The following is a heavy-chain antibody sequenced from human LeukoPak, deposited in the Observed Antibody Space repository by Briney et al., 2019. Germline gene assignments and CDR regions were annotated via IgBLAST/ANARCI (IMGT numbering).Heavy chain of an antibody. V-gene: IGHV1-8*01. CDR1: GYTFTDYD. CDR2: MNPNSCVT. J-gene: IGHJ4*02. D-gene: IGHD1-26*01. Sequence: ASVKVSCKASGYTFTDYDINWVRQATGQGLEWMGWMNPNSCVTGYAQKFQGRVSMTRDTSVSTAYMELSSLTSEDTALYFCARGPISPKSGDYPNYYFDYWGQGTLVTVSS. CDR3: ARGPISPKSGDYPNYYFDY.